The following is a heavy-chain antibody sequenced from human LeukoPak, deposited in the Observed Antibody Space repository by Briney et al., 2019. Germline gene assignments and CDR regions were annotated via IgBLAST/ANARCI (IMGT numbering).Heavy chain of an antibody. Sequence: KPSETLSLTCTVSGGSISSYYWTWIRQLPGKGLEWIGYVDHTGSTNFNPSLNGRVSISRDTTKNLFSLRLRSVTAADTAVYFCARGRVSSSTWYSTYYYYFYMDVWGKGTTVTVSS. CDR1: GGSISSYY. CDR3: ARGRVSSSTWYSTYYYYFYMDV. V-gene: IGHV4-59*01. CDR2: VDHTGST. D-gene: IGHD1-1*01. J-gene: IGHJ6*03.